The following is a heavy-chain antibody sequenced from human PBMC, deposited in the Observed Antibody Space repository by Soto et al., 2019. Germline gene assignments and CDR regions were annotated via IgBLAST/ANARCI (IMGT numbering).Heavy chain of an antibody. CDR1: GFSLSTSGVG. CDR2: MYWDDDK. Sequence: QITLKESGPTLVKPTQTLTLTCTFSGFSLSTSGVGVARIRQPPGKPLEWLALMYWDDDKRYRPSLESRLTITKDTSKSQVVLTMTNMDSVDTATYYCAYLPCSGGSCYWFSFSGMDVWGQGTTVTVSS. CDR3: AYLPCSGGSCYWFSFSGMDV. J-gene: IGHJ6*02. D-gene: IGHD2-15*01. V-gene: IGHV2-5*02.